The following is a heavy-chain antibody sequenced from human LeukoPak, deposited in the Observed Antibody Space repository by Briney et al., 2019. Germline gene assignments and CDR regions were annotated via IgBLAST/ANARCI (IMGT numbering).Heavy chain of an antibody. D-gene: IGHD3-22*01. CDR3: ARGLINPDSSGYSYYFDY. V-gene: IGHV4-34*01. J-gene: IGHJ4*02. CDR1: GGSFSGYY. CDR2: INHSGST. Sequence: SETLSLTCAVYGGSFSGYYWSWIRQPPGEGLEWIGEINHSGSTNYNPSLKSRVTISVDTSKNQFSLKLSSVTAADTAVYYCARGLINPDSSGYSYYFDYWGQGTLVTVSS.